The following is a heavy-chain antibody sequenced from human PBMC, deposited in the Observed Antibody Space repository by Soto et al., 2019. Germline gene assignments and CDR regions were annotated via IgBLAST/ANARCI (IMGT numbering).Heavy chain of an antibody. V-gene: IGHV1-3*01. Sequence: ASVKVSCKASGYTFTSHAMHWVRQAPGQRLEWMGWINADNGNTKYSQKFQGRVTITRDTSASTAYMELSSLRSDDTAVYYCARVPHGDYASDYWGQGTLVTVSS. CDR3: ARVPHGDYASDY. D-gene: IGHD4-17*01. CDR1: GYTFTSHA. CDR2: INADNGNT. J-gene: IGHJ4*02.